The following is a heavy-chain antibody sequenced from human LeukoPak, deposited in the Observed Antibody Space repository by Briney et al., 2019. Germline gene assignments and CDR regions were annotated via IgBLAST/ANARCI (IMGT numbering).Heavy chain of an antibody. V-gene: IGHV4-59*01. CDR2: IYYSGST. D-gene: IGHD6-13*01. Sequence: SETLSLTCAVYGGSFSGYYWSWIRQPAGKGLEWIGYIYYSGSTNYNPSLKSRVTISVDTSKNQFSLRLSSVTAADTAVYYCARVTGYMTEDYFDYWGQGTLITVSS. CDR3: ARVTGYMTEDYFDY. J-gene: IGHJ4*02. CDR1: GGSFSGYY.